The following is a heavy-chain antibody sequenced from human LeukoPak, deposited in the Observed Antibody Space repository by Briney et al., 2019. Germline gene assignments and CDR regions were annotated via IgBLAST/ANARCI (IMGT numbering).Heavy chain of an antibody. D-gene: IGHD3-22*01. J-gene: IGHJ6*03. V-gene: IGHV1-18*01. CDR1: GYTFTSYG. CDR3: AREVSRHSSGYLPNYYYYYMDV. Sequence: ASVKVSCKASGYTFTSYGISWVRQAPGQGLEWMGWISAYNGNTNYAQKLQGRVTMTTDTSTSTAYMELRSLRSDDTAVYYCAREVSRHSSGYLPNYYYYYMDVWGKGTTVTVSS. CDR2: ISAYNGNT.